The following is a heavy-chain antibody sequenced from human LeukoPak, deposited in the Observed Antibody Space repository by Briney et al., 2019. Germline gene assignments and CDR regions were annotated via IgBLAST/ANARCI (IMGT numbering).Heavy chain of an antibody. J-gene: IGHJ4*02. CDR2: IISSSSYV. D-gene: IGHD3-22*01. Sequence: PGGSLRLSCAAYGFTLSSNSMNWGRQAPGKGLEWVSSIISSSSYVHSEDSEKGRFTMSRDNAKNSLYLQMNSLRAEDTAVYYCARDLYDSGAYLSPIDYWGQGTLVTLSA. CDR1: GFTLSSNS. CDR3: ARDLYDSGAYLSPIDY. V-gene: IGHV3-21*01.